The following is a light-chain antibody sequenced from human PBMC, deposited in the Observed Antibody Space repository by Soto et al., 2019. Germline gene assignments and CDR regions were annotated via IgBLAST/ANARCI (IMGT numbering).Light chain of an antibody. CDR3: TSPTGSSTLV. Sequence: QSVLTQPASVSGSPGQSISISCTGSISDVGGSNYVSWYQQHPGKAPKLLIYGVTGRPSGISDRFSGSKSGTTASLTISGLQADDEADYYCTSPTGSSTLVFGSGTQLTVL. CDR1: ISDVGGSNY. CDR2: GVT. V-gene: IGLV2-14*03. J-gene: IGLJ1*01.